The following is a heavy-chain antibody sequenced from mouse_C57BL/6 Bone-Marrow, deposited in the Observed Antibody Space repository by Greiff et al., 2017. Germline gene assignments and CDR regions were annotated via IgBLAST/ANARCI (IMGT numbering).Heavy chain of an antibody. D-gene: IGHD2-5*01. CDR3: ARVGYSNFYFDY. J-gene: IGHJ2*01. CDR1: GYTFTSYW. V-gene: IGHV1-64*01. CDR2: IHPNSGST. Sequence: QVQLQQPGAELVKPGASVKLSCKASGYTFTSYWMHWVKQRPGQGLEWIGMIHPNSGSTNYNEKFKSKATLTVDKSSSPAYMQLSSLTSEDSAVYYCARVGYSNFYFDYWGQGTTLTVSS.